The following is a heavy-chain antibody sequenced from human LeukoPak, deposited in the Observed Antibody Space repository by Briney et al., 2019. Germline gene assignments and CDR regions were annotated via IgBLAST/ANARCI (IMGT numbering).Heavy chain of an antibody. Sequence: GGSLRLSCAASGFTFSSYAMHWVRQAPGKGLEWVAVISYDGSNKYYADSVKGRFTISRDNSKNMLYLQMNSLRAEDTAVYYCAKVYSYGLSGVFDYWGQGTLVTVSS. CDR2: ISYDGSNK. J-gene: IGHJ4*02. CDR3: AKVYSYGLSGVFDY. V-gene: IGHV3-30*04. CDR1: GFTFSSYA. D-gene: IGHD5-18*01.